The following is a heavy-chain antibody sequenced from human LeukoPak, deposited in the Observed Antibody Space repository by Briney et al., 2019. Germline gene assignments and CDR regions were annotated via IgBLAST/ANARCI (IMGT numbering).Heavy chain of an antibody. Sequence: GGSLRLSCAASGFTFSSYGMSWVRQAPGKGLDWVQAIIGSGGSTYYAGSVKGRFTISRDNARNSLYLQMNTLRAEDTAVYSCARGADGVSSNSRGWFDPWGQGTLVTVSS. CDR1: GFTFSSYG. V-gene: IGHV3-23*01. CDR2: IIGSGGST. CDR3: ARGADGVSSNSRGWFDP. J-gene: IGHJ5*02. D-gene: IGHD2-15*01.